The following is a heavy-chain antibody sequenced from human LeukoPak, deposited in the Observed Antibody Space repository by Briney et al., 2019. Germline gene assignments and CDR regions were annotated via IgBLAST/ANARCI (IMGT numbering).Heavy chain of an antibody. Sequence: ASVKVSCKASGYTFTGYYMHCVRQAPGQGLEWMGWINPNSGGTNYAQKFQGRVTMTRDTSISTAYMELSRLRSDDTAVYYCARAPSTLYYYDSSGVDAFDIWGQGTMVTVSS. J-gene: IGHJ3*02. CDR3: ARAPSTLYYYDSSGVDAFDI. CDR1: GYTFTGYY. V-gene: IGHV1-2*02. CDR2: INPNSGGT. D-gene: IGHD3-22*01.